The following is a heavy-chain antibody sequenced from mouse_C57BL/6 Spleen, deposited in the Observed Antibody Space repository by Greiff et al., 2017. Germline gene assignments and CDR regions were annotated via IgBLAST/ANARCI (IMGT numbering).Heavy chain of an antibody. CDR3: ARGGYDRDFSTWFAY. D-gene: IGHD2-2*01. CDR2: ILPGSGST. Sequence: VMLVESGAELMKPGASVKLSCKATGYTFTGYWIEWVKQRPGHGLEWIGEILPGSGSTNYNEKFKGKATFTADTSSNTAYMQLSSLTTEDSAIYYCARGGYDRDFSTWFAYWGQGTLVTVSA. V-gene: IGHV1-9*01. CDR1: GYTFTGYW. J-gene: IGHJ3*01.